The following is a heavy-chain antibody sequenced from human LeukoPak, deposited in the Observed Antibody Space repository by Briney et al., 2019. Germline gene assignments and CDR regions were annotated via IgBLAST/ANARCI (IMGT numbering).Heavy chain of an antibody. CDR1: GYTFTSYG. CDR2: ISAYNGNT. V-gene: IGHV1-18*01. D-gene: IGHD5-12*01. J-gene: IGHJ4*02. Sequence: GASVKVSCKASGYTFTSYGISWVRQAPGQGLEWMGWISAYNGNTNYAQKLQGRVTMTTDTSTSTAYMELSRLRSDDTAVYYCARGPGIWLPPSYYFDYWGQGTLVTVSS. CDR3: ARGPGIWLPPSYYFDY.